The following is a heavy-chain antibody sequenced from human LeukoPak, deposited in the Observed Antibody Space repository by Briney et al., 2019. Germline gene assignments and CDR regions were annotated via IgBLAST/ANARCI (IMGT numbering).Heavy chain of an antibody. CDR1: GGSISSGDYY. V-gene: IGHV4-30-4*01. J-gene: IGHJ1*01. CDR2: IYYSGST. D-gene: IGHD2-2*03. CDR3: ARAGGGYCSSTSCYAYRH. Sequence: SQTLSLTCTVSGGSISSGDYYWSWIRQPPGKGLEWIAYIYYSGSTYYNPSLKSRVTISVDTSKNQFSLKLSSVTAADTAVYYCARAGGGYCSSTSCYAYRHWGQGTLVTVSS.